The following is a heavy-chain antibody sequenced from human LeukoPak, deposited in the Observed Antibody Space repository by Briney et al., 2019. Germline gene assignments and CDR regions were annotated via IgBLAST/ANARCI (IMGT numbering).Heavy chain of an antibody. J-gene: IGHJ4*02. D-gene: IGHD2/OR15-2a*01. V-gene: IGHV4-38-2*01. CDR2: IYQSGTT. Sequence: NPSETLSLTCAVSGYSISSGYYWGWIRQPPGKGLEWIASIYQSGTTYYNSSLKSRVTLSVDTSKNQFSLKLSSVTAADTALHFCARTHSNSFHFDYWGQGSLVTASS. CDR1: GYSISSGYY. CDR3: ARTHSNSFHFDY.